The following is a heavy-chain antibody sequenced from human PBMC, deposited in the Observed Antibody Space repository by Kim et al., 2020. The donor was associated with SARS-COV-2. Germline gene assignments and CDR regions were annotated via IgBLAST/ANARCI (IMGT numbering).Heavy chain of an antibody. D-gene: IGHD3-22*01. CDR2: ISWNSGSI. CDR1: GFTFDDYA. J-gene: IGHJ5*02. V-gene: IGHV3-9*01. Sequence: GGSLRLSCAASGFTFDDYAMHWVRQAPGKGLEWVSGISWNSGSIGYADSVKGRFTISRDNAKNSLYLQMNSLRAEDTALYYCAKDGRWYDSSGYYLGTWGQGTLVTVSS. CDR3: AKDGRWYDSSGYYLGT.